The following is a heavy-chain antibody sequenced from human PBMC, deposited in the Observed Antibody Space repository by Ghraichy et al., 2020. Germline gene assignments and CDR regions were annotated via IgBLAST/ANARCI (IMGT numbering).Heavy chain of an antibody. CDR1: DGSINSYF. CDR3: ARSFSSGYNSNWFDP. CDR2: VYRSGST. J-gene: IGHJ5*02. V-gene: IGHV4-59*01. D-gene: IGHD5-24*01. Sequence: SETLSLTCTVSDGSINSYFWSWFRQPPGKGLEWIGYVYRSGSTNYNPSLKSRVTISVDTSKRQFSLRLSSVTAADTAVYYCARSFSSGYNSNWFDPWGQGTLVTVSS.